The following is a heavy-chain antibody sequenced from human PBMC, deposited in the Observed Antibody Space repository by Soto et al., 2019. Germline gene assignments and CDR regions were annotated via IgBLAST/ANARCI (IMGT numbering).Heavy chain of an antibody. CDR1: GGTFSSHS. J-gene: IGHJ6*01. D-gene: IGHD2-2*01. CDR2: IIPIFGTE. Sequence: QVQLVQSGAEVKKPGSSVKVSCKVSGGTFSSHSINWVRQAPGQGPEWMGGIIPIFGTENYAQKFQGRVTITADESTSTAYMELSSLTSEDTGLYYCSTSVYWSTTRCYYYSGLGVWGQGTTVIVSS. CDR3: STSVYWSTTRCYYYSGLGV. V-gene: IGHV1-69*01.